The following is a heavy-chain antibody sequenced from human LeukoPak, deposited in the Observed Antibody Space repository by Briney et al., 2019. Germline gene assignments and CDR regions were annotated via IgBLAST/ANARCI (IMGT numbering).Heavy chain of an antibody. Sequence: GGSLRLSCAASRFTFGDYAMSWVRQAPGKGLEWISAITGTISGGVTYYIDSVKGRFTISRDNSKNTMYLQMNSLRVEDTAVYYCAKDDVTGFGDYDAFDIWGQGTMVTVSS. CDR2: ITGTISGGVT. CDR3: AKDDVTGFGDYDAFDI. D-gene: IGHD4-17*01. V-gene: IGHV3-23*01. J-gene: IGHJ3*02. CDR1: RFTFGDYA.